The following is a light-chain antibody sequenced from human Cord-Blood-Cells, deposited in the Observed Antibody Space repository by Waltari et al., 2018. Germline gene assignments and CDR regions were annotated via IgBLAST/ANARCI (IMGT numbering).Light chain of an antibody. V-gene: IGLV1-40*01. Sequence: QSVLTQPPSVSGAPGQRVTIPCTGRSSNIGAGYDAHWYQQRPGTAPKLLIYGNSNRPSGVPDRFSGSKSGTSASLAITGLQAEDEADYYCQSYDSSLSGYVFGTGTKVTVL. CDR3: QSYDSSLSGYV. J-gene: IGLJ1*01. CDR2: GNS. CDR1: SSNIGAGYD.